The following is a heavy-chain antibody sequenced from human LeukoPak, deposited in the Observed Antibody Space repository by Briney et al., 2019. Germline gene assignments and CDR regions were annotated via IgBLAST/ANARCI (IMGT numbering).Heavy chain of an antibody. CDR1: GGSISSYY. CDR2: IYSSGIT. Sequence: SETLSLTCTVSGGSISSYYWSWIRQPPGKGLEWIGYIYSSGITNYNPSLKSRVTISADTSKNQFSLKLNSLTTADTAVYYCTRGAGWLIDYWGQGILVTVSS. CDR3: TRGAGWLIDY. J-gene: IGHJ4*02. D-gene: IGHD3-16*01. V-gene: IGHV4-59*01.